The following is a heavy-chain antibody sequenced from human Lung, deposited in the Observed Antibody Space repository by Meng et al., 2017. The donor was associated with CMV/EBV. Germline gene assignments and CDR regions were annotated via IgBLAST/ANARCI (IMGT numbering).Heavy chain of an antibody. D-gene: IGHD4-23*01. CDR1: AGIVSSSCAT. J-gene: IGHJ4*02. CDR2: TYYRSKWYH. V-gene: IGHV6-1*01. CDR3: ARGINGGCGD. Sequence: QTPQPQLRPGMLSPCHTPPRPWPISAGIVSSSCATWHWIRQSPSRSLEWLGRTYYRSKWYHEYAVSVKSRITISPDTPKNQFSLQLNSMTLEDTAVYYCARGINGGCGDWGQGTLVTVSS.